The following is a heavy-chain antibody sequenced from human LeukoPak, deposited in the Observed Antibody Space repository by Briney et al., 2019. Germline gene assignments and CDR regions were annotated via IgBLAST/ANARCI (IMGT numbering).Heavy chain of an antibody. Sequence: GGSLRLSCAASGFTLSSYWMSWVRQAPGKGREWVANIKEDGSEKYYVDSVKGRFTISRDNAKNSLYLQMNSLRAEDTAVYYCARQDYGDYGYFDYWGRGTLVTVSS. V-gene: IGHV3-7*01. CDR1: GFTLSSYW. D-gene: IGHD4-17*01. CDR3: ARQDYGDYGYFDY. J-gene: IGHJ4*02. CDR2: IKEDGSEK.